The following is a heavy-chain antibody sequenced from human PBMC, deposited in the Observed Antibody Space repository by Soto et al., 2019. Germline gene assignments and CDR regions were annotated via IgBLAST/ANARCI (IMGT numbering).Heavy chain of an antibody. D-gene: IGHD6-13*01. Sequence: QVQLVQSGAEMKKPGASVKVSCKASGYTFTSYGISWVRPAPGQGLEWMGWLSAYNGNPNYAQQLQGRVTMTTDTSTSTADMELRSLRSDDTAVYYWARDGSSWCGVKEYYGMDVWGQGTTVTVSS. CDR1: GYTFTSYG. V-gene: IGHV1-18*01. CDR2: LSAYNGNP. J-gene: IGHJ6*02. CDR3: ARDGSSWCGVKEYYGMDV.